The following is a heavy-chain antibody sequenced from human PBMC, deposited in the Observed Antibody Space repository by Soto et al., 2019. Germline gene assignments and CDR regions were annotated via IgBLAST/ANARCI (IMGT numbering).Heavy chain of an antibody. D-gene: IGHD2-15*01. Sequence: ASVKVSCKVSGYTLTELSMHWVRQAPGKGLEWMGGFDPEDGETIYAQKFQGRVTMTEDTSTDTAYMELSSLRSEDTAVYYCATGIGYCSGGSCTGVWSDPWGQGTLVTVSS. CDR1: GYTLTELS. CDR3: ATGIGYCSGGSCTGVWSDP. CDR2: FDPEDGET. J-gene: IGHJ5*02. V-gene: IGHV1-24*01.